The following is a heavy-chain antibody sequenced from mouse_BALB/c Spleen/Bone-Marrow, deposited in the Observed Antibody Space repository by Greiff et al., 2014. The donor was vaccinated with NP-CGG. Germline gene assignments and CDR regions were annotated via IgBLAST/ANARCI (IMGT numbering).Heavy chain of an antibody. V-gene: IGHV7-3*02. CDR3: ARDDYYAMDY. J-gene: IGHJ4*01. CDR1: GCTFTDYY. Sequence: EVKLVESGGGLVQPGGSLRLSCATSGCTFTDYYMSWVRQPPGKALEWLGFIRNKANGYTTEYSASVKGRFTISRDNSQSILYLQMNTLRAEDSATYYCARDDYYAMDYWGQGTSVTVSS. CDR2: IRNKANGYTT.